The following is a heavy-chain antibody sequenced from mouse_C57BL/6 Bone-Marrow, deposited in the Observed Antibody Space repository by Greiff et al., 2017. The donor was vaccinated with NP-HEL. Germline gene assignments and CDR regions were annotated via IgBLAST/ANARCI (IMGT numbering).Heavy chain of an antibody. CDR1: GFTFSSYA. CDR2: ISDGGSYT. D-gene: IGHD2-1*01. J-gene: IGHJ2*01. CDR3: AREGNYGDY. V-gene: IGHV5-4*01. Sequence: EVQVVESGGGLVKPGGSLKLSCAASGFTFSSYAMSWVRQTPEKRLEWVATISDGGSYTYYPDNVKGRFTISRDNAKNNLYLQMSHLKSEDTAMYYCAREGNYGDYWGQGTTLTVSS.